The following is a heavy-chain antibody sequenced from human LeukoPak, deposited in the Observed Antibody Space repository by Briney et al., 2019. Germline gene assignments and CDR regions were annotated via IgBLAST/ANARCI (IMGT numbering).Heavy chain of an antibody. V-gene: IGHV4-34*01. CDR1: GGSFSGYY. Sequence: SETLSLTCAVYGGSFSGYYWSWIRQPPGKGLEWIGEINHSGSTNYNPSLKSRVTISVDTSKNQFSLELSSVTAADTAVYYCARGKADSSSWYRKGYFDYWGQGTLVTVSS. D-gene: IGHD6-13*01. CDR2: INHSGST. CDR3: ARGKADSSSWYRKGYFDY. J-gene: IGHJ4*02.